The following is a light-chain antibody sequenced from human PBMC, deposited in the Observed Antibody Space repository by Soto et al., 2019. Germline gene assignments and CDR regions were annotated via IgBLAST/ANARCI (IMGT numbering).Light chain of an antibody. J-gene: IGKJ4*01. Sequence: EIVMTQSPATLSVSPGDIATLSCRASQSVSGNLAWYQQKPGQAPRLLIYGASTRATGIPARFSGSGSGTEFTLTISSLQSEDFAVYYCQQYNNWPLTFGGGTKVEIK. CDR3: QQYNNWPLT. CDR1: QSVSGN. CDR2: GAS. V-gene: IGKV3-15*01.